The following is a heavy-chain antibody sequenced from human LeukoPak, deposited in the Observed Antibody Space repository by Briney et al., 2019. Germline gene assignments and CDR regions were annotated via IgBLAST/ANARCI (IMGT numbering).Heavy chain of an antibody. CDR1: GFTFSDFY. CDR3: ARAYCGGDCYSGQPVPGSWFDP. J-gene: IGHJ5*02. Sequence: GGSLRLSCAASGFTFSDFYMTWIRQAPGPGLGWDSYISRSSTTIYYADSVRGRFIISRDNAKNSLYLQMNSLRAEDTAVYYCARAYCGGDCYSGQPVPGSWFDPWGQGTLVTVSS. V-gene: IGHV3-11*01. CDR2: ISRSSTTI. D-gene: IGHD2-21*02.